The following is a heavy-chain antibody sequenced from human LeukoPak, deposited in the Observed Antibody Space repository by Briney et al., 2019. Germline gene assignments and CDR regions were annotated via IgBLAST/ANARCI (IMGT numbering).Heavy chain of an antibody. J-gene: IGHJ4*02. CDR3: ARDPHYGDPDY. Sequence: SETLSLTCTVSGGSISSYYWSWIRQPPGKGLEWIGYIYYSGSTNYNPSLKSRVTISVDTSKNQFSLKLSSVTAADTAVYYCARDPHYGDPDYWGQGTLVTVSS. D-gene: IGHD4-17*01. V-gene: IGHV4-59*01. CDR2: IYYSGST. CDR1: GGSISSYY.